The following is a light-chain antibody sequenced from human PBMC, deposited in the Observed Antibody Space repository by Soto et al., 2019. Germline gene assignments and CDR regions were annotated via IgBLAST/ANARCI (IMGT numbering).Light chain of an antibody. CDR1: QGISSY. V-gene: IGKV1-8*01. Sequence: AIRMTQSPSSLSASTGDRVTITCRASQGISSYLAWYQQKPGKAPKLLIYAASTLQSGVPSRFSGSGFGTEFTLTISNLQPEDSAMYYCQQYNSHWSWTLGQGTKVDIK. CDR2: AAS. J-gene: IGKJ1*01. CDR3: QQYNSHWSWT.